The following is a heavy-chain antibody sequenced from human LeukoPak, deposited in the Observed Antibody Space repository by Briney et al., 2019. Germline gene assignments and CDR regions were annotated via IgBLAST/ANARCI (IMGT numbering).Heavy chain of an antibody. CDR2: INPNSGGT. CDR3: ARESSGRYYGSGSYYNQMDV. Sequence: ASVKVSCKASGYTFTGYYMHWVRQAPGQGLEWMGWINPNSGGTNYAQKFQGWVTMTRDTSISTAYMELSRLRSDDTAVYYCARESSGRYYGSGSYYNQMDVWGQGTTVTVSS. CDR1: GYTFTGYY. V-gene: IGHV1-2*04. J-gene: IGHJ6*02. D-gene: IGHD3-10*01.